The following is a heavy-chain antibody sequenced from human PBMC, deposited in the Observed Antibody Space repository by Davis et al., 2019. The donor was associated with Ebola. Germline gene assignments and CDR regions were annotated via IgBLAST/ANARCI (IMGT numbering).Heavy chain of an antibody. CDR3: ARDGVENWFDP. J-gene: IGHJ5*02. D-gene: IGHD3-10*01. V-gene: IGHV3-73*01. CDR1: GFTFSGSV. CDR2: IRSKANSYAT. Sequence: GESLKISCAASGFTFSGSVMHWVRQASGKGLEWVGRIRSKANSYATAYAASVKGRFTISRDDSKNTAYLQMNSLKTEDTAVYYCARDGVENWFDPWGQGTLVTVSS.